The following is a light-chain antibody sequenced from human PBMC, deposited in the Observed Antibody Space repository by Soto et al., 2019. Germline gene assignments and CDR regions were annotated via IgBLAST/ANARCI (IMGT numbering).Light chain of an antibody. Sequence: AIQLTQSPSSLSASVGDRVTITCRASQGISSALAWYQQKPGKAPKLLIYDASSLESGVPSRFSGSGSGTDFTLTISSLQPEDFATYYCRQFNSYPQTFGPGTQVDIK. J-gene: IGKJ3*01. CDR2: DAS. V-gene: IGKV1-13*02. CDR3: RQFNSYPQT. CDR1: QGISSA.